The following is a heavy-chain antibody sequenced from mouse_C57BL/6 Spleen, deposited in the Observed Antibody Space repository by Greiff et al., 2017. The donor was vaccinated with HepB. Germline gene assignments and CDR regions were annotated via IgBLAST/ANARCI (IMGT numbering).Heavy chain of an antibody. CDR1: GFTFSDYG. Sequence: DVMLVESGGGLVKPGGSLKLSCAASGFTFSDYGMHWVRQAPEKGLEWVAYISSGSSTIYYADTVKGRFTISRDNAKNTLFLQMTSLRSEDTAMYYCARGGKNLYYGNLDVWGTGTTVTVSS. CDR2: ISSGSSTI. V-gene: IGHV5-17*01. D-gene: IGHD2-1*01. J-gene: IGHJ1*03. CDR3: ARGGKNLYYGNLDV.